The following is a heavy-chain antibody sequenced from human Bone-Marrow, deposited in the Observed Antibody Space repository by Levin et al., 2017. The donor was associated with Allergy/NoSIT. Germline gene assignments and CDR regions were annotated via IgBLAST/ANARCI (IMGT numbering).Heavy chain of an antibody. D-gene: IGHD3-22*01. J-gene: IGHJ3*02. Sequence: SETLSLTCTVSGGSISSSSYYWGWIRQPPGKGLEWIGSIYYSGSTYYNPSLKSRVTISVDTSKNQFSLKLSSVTAADTAVYYCARDLLDYYDSSGRGPRAFDIWGQGTMVTVSS. V-gene: IGHV4-39*07. CDR3: ARDLLDYYDSSGRGPRAFDI. CDR1: GGSISSSSYY. CDR2: IYYSGST.